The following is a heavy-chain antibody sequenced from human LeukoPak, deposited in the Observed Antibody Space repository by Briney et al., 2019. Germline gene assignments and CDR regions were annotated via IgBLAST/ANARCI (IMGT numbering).Heavy chain of an antibody. J-gene: IGHJ6*03. D-gene: IGHD3-16*01. CDR3: ARETSQKGAHYMDV. CDR2: IYHSGST. Sequence: PSETLSLTCTVSGYSIRSGYYWGWIRQPPGKGLEWIGSIYHSGSTYYNPSLKSRVTISVDTSKNQFSLKLSSVTAADTAVYYCARETSQKGAHYMDVWGKGTTVTISS. CDR1: GYSIRSGYY. V-gene: IGHV4-38-2*02.